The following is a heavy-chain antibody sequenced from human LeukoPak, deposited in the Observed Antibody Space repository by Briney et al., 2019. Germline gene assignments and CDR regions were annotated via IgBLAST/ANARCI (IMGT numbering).Heavy chain of an antibody. CDR2: ISGSGGST. CDR3: AKEMEPVTTVTTVDY. CDR1: GFSFSRYA. D-gene: IGHD4-11*01. Sequence: GGSLRLSCAASGFSFSRYAMSWVRQAPGKGLEWVSAISGSGGSTYYADSVKGRFTISRDNSKNTLYLQMNSLRAEDTAVYYCAKEMEPVTTVTTVDYWGQGTLGTVSS. J-gene: IGHJ4*02. V-gene: IGHV3-23*01.